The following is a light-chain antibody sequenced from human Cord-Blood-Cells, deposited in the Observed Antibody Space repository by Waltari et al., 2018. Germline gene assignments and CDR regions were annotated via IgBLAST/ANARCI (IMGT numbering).Light chain of an antibody. CDR1: KSISSY. CDR3: QQSYSTPYT. CDR2: AAS. V-gene: IGKV1-39*01. Sequence: DIQMTQSPSSLSASVGDRVTITCRASKSISSYLNWYQQKPGKAPKLLIYAASSLQSGVQSRFSVSGSGTDFTLTISSLQPEDFATYYCQQSYSTPYTFGQGTKLEIK. J-gene: IGKJ2*01.